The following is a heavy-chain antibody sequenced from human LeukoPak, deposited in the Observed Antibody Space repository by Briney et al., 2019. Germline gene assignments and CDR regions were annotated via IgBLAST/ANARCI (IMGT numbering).Heavy chain of an antibody. CDR2: IYYSGST. J-gene: IGHJ4*02. CDR3: ARSSLYRSSWYFDY. D-gene: IGHD6-13*01. CDR1: GGSISSGDYY. Sequence: SQTLSLTCTVSGGSISSGDYYWSWIRQPPGKGLEWIGYIYYSGSTYYNASLKSRVTISVDTSKNQFSLNLSSVTAADTAAYYCARSSLYRSSWYFDYWGQGTLVTVSS. V-gene: IGHV4-30-4*08.